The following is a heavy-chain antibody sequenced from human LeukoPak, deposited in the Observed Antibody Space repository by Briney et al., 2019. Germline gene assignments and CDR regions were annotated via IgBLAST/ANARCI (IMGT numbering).Heavy chain of an antibody. V-gene: IGHV4-4*07. CDR3: ARGDSGYDAYYYYYYMDV. J-gene: IGHJ6*03. CDR2: IYTSGST. Sequence: PSETLSLTCTVSGGSISSYYWSWIRQPAGKGLEWIGRIYTSGSTNYNPSLKSRVAMSVDTSKNQFSLKLSSVTAADTAVYYCARGDSGYDAYYYYYYMDVWGKGTTVTVSS. D-gene: IGHD5-12*01. CDR1: GGSISSYY.